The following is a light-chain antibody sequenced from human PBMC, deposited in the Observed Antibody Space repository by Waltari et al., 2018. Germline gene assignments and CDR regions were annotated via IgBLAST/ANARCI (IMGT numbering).Light chain of an antibody. CDR3: QQYNSRRT. V-gene: IGKV3-15*01. CDR1: QSVGTD. J-gene: IGKJ1*01. Sequence: EIVMTQSPVTLSVSPGERATLSCRASQSVGTDLAWYQQKPGRAPRLLIHGASTRVTGLPARFSGSGSGTQFTLTISSLQSEDFAVYYFQQYNSRRTFGQGTKVEI. CDR2: GAS.